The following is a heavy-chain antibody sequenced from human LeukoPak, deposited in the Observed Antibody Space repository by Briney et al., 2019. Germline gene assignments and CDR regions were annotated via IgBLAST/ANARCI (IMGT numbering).Heavy chain of an antibody. Sequence: ASVKVSCKASGYTFTSYDINWVRQATGQGLEWMGWMNPNSGNTGYAQKFQGRVTITRNTSISTAYMELSSLRSEDTAVYYCASKIAAAGKPIDYWGQGTLVTVSS. CDR1: GYTFTSYD. CDR3: ASKIAAAGKPIDY. D-gene: IGHD6-13*01. CDR2: MNPNSGNT. V-gene: IGHV1-8*03. J-gene: IGHJ4*02.